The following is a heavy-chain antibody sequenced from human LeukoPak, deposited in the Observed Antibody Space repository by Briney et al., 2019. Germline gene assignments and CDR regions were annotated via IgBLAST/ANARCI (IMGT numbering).Heavy chain of an antibody. Sequence: GGSLRLSCAASGFTFATYTMSWVRQIPGKGLEWVSAIRSSGDSTYYADPAKGRFTISRDNSKNTLYLQMNSLRAEDTAVYYCAEGGAVTGTMYFQYWGQGTLVTVSS. CDR2: IRSSGDST. CDR1: GFTFATYT. D-gene: IGHD6-19*01. CDR3: AEGGAVTGTMYFQY. V-gene: IGHV3-23*01. J-gene: IGHJ1*01.